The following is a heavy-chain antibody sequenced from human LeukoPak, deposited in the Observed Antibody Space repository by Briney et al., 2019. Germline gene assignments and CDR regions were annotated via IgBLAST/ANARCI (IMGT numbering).Heavy chain of an antibody. CDR1: GFTFSSYA. Sequence: GGSLRLSCAASGFTFSSYAMSWVRQAPGKGLEWDSAISGSGGSTYYADSVKGRFTISRDNSKNTLYLQMNSLRAEDTAVYYCAKSRYYDSSGYSPTLYYFDYWGQGTLVTVSS. CDR3: AKSRYYDSSGYSPTLYYFDY. V-gene: IGHV3-23*01. CDR2: ISGSGGST. J-gene: IGHJ4*02. D-gene: IGHD3-22*01.